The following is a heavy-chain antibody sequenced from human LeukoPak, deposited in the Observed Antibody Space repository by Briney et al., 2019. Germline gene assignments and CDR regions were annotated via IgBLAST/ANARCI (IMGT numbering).Heavy chain of an antibody. CDR3: ARDLSRYCSGGSCCSDY. CDR2: ISAYNGNT. D-gene: IGHD2-15*01. Sequence: GASVKVSCKASGYTFTSYGISWVRQAPGQGLEWMGWISAYNGNTNYAQKLQGRVTMTTDTSTSTAYMELRSLRSDDTAVYYCARDLSRYCSGGSCCSDYWGQGTLVTVSS. CDR1: GYTFTSYG. J-gene: IGHJ4*02. V-gene: IGHV1-18*01.